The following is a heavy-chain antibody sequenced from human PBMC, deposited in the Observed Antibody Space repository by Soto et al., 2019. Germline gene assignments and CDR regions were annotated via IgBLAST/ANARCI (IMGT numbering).Heavy chain of an antibody. CDR2: ISSSSSYI. CDR3: ARDETYRYCSGGSCYYYYGMDV. V-gene: IGHV3-21*01. CDR1: GFTFSSYS. J-gene: IGHJ6*02. D-gene: IGHD2-15*01. Sequence: PGGSLRLSCAASGFTFSSYSMNWVRQAPGKGLEWVSSISSSSSYIYYADSVKGRFTISRDNAKNSLYLQMNSLRAEDTAVYYCARDETYRYCSGGSCYYYYGMDVWGQGTTVTVSS.